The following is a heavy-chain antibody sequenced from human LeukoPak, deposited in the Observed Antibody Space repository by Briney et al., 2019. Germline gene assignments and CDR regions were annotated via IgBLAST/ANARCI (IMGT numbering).Heavy chain of an antibody. Sequence: SETLSLTCTVSGGSISSHYWSWIRQPPGKGLEWIGYIYYSGSTNYNPSLKSRVTISVDTSKNQFSLKLSSVTAADTAVYYCAKVSHCSSTSCYGGRVVVGRYYYYYYYMDVWGKGTTVTVSS. CDR3: AKVSHCSSTSCYGGRVVVGRYYYYYYYMDV. V-gene: IGHV4-59*11. D-gene: IGHD2-2*01. CDR1: GGSISSHY. CDR2: IYYSGST. J-gene: IGHJ6*03.